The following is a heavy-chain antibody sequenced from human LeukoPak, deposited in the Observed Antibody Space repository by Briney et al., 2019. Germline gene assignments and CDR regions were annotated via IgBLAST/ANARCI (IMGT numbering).Heavy chain of an antibody. CDR2: INHSGST. CDR1: GGSFSGYY. CDR3: ARAPTNYYFDY. V-gene: IGHV4-34*01. Sequence: PSETLSLTCAVYGGSFSGYYWSWIRQPPGKGLEWIGEINHSGSTNYNPSLKSRVTISVDTSKNQFSLKLSSVTAADTAVYYCARAPTNYYFDYRGQGTLVTVSS. J-gene: IGHJ4*02.